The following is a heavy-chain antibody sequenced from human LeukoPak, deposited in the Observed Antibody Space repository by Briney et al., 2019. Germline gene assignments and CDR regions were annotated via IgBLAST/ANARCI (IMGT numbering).Heavy chain of an antibody. CDR1: GFTFSDYY. D-gene: IGHD1-20*01. CDR3: ARDRNWNDVAGWFDP. Sequence: GGSLRLSCAASGFTFSDYYMNWIRQAPGKGLEWVSYISGSGSTIYYADSVKGRFTISRDNAKNSLYLQMNSLRAEDTATYYCARDRNWNDVAGWFDPWGQGTLVTVSS. J-gene: IGHJ5*02. CDR2: ISGSGSTI. V-gene: IGHV3-11*01.